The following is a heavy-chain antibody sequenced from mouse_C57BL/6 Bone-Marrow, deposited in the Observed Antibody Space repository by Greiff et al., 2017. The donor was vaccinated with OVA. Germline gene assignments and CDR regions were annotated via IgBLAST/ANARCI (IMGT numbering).Heavy chain of an antibody. J-gene: IGHJ2*01. CDR3: ARATVVASYYFDY. D-gene: IGHD1-1*01. Sequence: QVQLQQPGAELVKPGASVKLSCKASGYTFTSYWMHWVKQRPGQGLEWIGMIHPNSGSTNYNEKFKSKATLTVDKSSSTAYMQLSSLTSEDSAVYYCARATVVASYYFDYWGQGTTLTVSS. V-gene: IGHV1-64*01. CDR2: IHPNSGST. CDR1: GYTFTSYW.